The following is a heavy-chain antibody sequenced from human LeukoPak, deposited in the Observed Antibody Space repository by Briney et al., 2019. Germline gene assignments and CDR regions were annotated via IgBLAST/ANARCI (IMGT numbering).Heavy chain of an antibody. V-gene: IGHV3-23*01. CDR2: ISGAGGST. D-gene: IGHD2-2*01. Sequence: PGGSLRLSCVASEFTFANHAMSWVRQAPGKGLEWISAISGAGGSTFCAGSVKGRFTISRDNSKNTLYLQMNSLRAEDTAIYYCARDIVVVPATRGGWFDPWGQGTLVTVSS. CDR1: EFTFANHA. J-gene: IGHJ5*02. CDR3: ARDIVVVPATRGGWFDP.